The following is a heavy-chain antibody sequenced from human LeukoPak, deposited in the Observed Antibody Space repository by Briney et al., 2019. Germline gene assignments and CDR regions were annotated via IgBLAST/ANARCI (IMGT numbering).Heavy chain of an antibody. D-gene: IGHD2-21*02. CDR2: SNHSGST. J-gene: IGHJ5*02. CDR1: GTSFSGYY. Sequence: SETLSLTCAVYGTSFSGYYWSWIRQPPGKGLEWIGESNHSGSTNYNPSLKSRVTISVDTSKNQFSLKLSSVTAADTAVYYCARGGYCGGDCHNWFDPWGQGTLVTVSS. CDR3: ARGGYCGGDCHNWFDP. V-gene: IGHV4-34*01.